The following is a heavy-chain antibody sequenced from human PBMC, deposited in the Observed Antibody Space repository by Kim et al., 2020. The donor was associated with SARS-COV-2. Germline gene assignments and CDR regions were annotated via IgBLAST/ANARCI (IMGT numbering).Heavy chain of an antibody. CDR1: GFTFDIYA. D-gene: IGHD2-21*01. V-gene: IGHV3-23*01. CDR2: MSGGGVNK. Sequence: GGSLRLSCVGSGFTFDIYAMSWVRQAPGKGLEWVSVMSGGGVNKFYADSVRGRFTISRDNSKNTLYLQMNNLRDEDTALYYCAKMVIMDDDNYVYCYAMDVWGQGTTVTVSS. CDR3: AKMVIMDDDNYVYCYAMDV. J-gene: IGHJ6*02.